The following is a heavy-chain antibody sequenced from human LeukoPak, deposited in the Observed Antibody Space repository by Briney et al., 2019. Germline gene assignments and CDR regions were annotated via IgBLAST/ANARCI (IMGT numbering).Heavy chain of an antibody. J-gene: IGHJ4*02. CDR2: IYYSGST. D-gene: IGHD5-24*01. CDR3: ARGARAGYNLEPFDY. V-gene: IGHV4-61*05. Sequence: SETLSLPCTVSGGSISSSSYHWGWIRQPPGKGLEWIVYIYYSGSTKYNPSLKSRVTISVDTSKNQFSLKLSSVTAADTAVYYCARGARAGYNLEPFDYWGQGTLVTVSS. CDR1: GGSISSSSYH.